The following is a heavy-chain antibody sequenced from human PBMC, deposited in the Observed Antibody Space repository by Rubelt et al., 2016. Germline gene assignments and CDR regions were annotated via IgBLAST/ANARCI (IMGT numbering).Heavy chain of an antibody. CDR2: IIPILGIA. CDR1: GYTLTELS. V-gene: IGHV1-69*10. J-gene: IGHJ5*02. Sequence: QVQLVQSGAEVKKPGASVKVSCKVSGYTLTELSMHWVRQAPGKGLEWMGGIIPILGIANYAQKFQGRVTITADKATSTAYMELSSLRSEDTAVYYCARDLGEDTAWGQGTLVTVSS. CDR3: ARDLGEDTA. D-gene: IGHD3-16*01.